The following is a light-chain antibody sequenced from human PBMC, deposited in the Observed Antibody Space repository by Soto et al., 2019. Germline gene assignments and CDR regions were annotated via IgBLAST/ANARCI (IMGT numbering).Light chain of an antibody. CDR1: QSVDTC. J-gene: IGKJ1*01. CDR3: QQFYRYPWT. V-gene: IGKV1-5*03. Sequence: DIQMTQSPSTLSASVGDRVTITCRASQSVDTCLAWYQQEPGKAPHLLIYKASSLETGVPSRFSGSGSVTEFTLPISSLQPDDFATYYCQQFYRYPWTFGQGTKVEIK. CDR2: KAS.